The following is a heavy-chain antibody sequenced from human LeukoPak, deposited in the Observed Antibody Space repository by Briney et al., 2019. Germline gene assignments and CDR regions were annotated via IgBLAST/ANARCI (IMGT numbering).Heavy chain of an antibody. CDR2: ITPTSSYI. CDR3: ARLRRNNDNSGYYYYYDY. V-gene: IGHV3-21*01. D-gene: IGHD3-22*01. Sequence: GGTLRLSCAVSGLTFSSYSFNWVRQAPGKGLEWVSSITPTSSYIYYADSVKGRFTISRDNAKNSLYLQMNSLRAEDTAVYYCARLRRNNDNSGYYYYYDYWGQGTLVTVSS. J-gene: IGHJ4*02. CDR1: GLTFSSYS.